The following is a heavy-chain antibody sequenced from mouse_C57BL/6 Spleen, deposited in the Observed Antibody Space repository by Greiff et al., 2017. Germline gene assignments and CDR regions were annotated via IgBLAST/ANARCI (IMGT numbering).Heavy chain of an antibody. CDR1: GYTFTSYW. D-gene: IGHD2-3*01. CDR3: ARSDGLYYYAMDY. Sequence: VQLQQSGAELVKPGASVKMSCKASGYTFTSYWITWVKQRPGQGLEWIGDIYPGSGSTNYNEKFKSKATLTVDTSSSTAYMQLSSLTSEDSAVYYCARSDGLYYYAMDYWGQGTSVTVSS. V-gene: IGHV1-55*01. J-gene: IGHJ4*01. CDR2: IYPGSGST.